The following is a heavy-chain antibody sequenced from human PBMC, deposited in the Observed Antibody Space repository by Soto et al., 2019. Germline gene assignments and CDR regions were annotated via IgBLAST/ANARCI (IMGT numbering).Heavy chain of an antibody. D-gene: IGHD6-13*01. CDR3: AHYSSTSSFDY. V-gene: IGHV2-5*02. CDR2: IYWDDDK. J-gene: IGHJ4*02. Sequence: QESGPGLVKPTQTFTLACTFSGFSLSTSGMGVGWIRQPPGKALEWLALIYWDDDKRYSPSLKSRLTITKDTSKNQVVLTMTNMDPVDTATYYCAHYSSTSSFDYCGQGTLVTVSS. CDR1: GFSLSTSGMG.